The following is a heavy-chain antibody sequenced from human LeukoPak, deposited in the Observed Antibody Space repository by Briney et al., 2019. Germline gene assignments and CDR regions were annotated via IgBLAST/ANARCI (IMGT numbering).Heavy chain of an antibody. CDR2: ISAYNGNT. D-gene: IGHD3-22*01. CDR3: ARGSPPRRNYDSRGYYSYYFDY. V-gene: IGHV1-18*01. CDR1: GYTFTSYG. Sequence: ASVKVSCKASGYTFTSYGISWVRQAPGQGLEWMGWISAYNGNTHYAQKLQGRVTLTTDTSTSTVYLELRSLRSDDTAVYYCARGSPPRRNYDSRGYYSYYFDYWGQGTLVTVSS. J-gene: IGHJ4*02.